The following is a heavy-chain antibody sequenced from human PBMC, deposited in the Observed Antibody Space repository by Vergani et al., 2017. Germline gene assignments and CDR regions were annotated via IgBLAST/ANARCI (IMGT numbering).Heavy chain of an antibody. Sequence: EVQLVESGGSLVRPGGSLRLSCAVSGFTFNDYGMTWVRQTPEKGLEWVSSISYNGDRATYRDSVKGRFTVSRDSAKNSLYLQMNNLRAEDTALYYCARDENYGGQYFDSWGQGTLVTVSS. CDR1: GFTFNDYG. V-gene: IGHV3-20*04. CDR3: ARDENYGGQYFDS. D-gene: IGHD4-23*01. CDR2: ISYNGDRA. J-gene: IGHJ4*02.